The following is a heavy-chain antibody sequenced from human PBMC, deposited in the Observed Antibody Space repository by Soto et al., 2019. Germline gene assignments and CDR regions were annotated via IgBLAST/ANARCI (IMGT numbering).Heavy chain of an antibody. CDR3: ARDEDCSSTSCSFAFDI. Sequence: ASVKVSCKASGYPFTGYYMYWVRQAPGQGLEWMGWINPNSGGTNYAQKFQGRVTMTRDTSISTAYMELSRLRSDDTAVYYCARDEDCSSTSCSFAFDIWGQGTMCTVSS. D-gene: IGHD2-2*01. J-gene: IGHJ3*02. V-gene: IGHV1-2*02. CDR2: INPNSGGT. CDR1: GYPFTGYY.